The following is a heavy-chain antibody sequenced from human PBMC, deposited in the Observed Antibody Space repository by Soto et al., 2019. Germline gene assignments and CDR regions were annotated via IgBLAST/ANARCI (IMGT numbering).Heavy chain of an antibody. V-gene: IGHV3-13*01. J-gene: IGHJ6*02. CDR2: IGTAGDT. CDR3: ARGKAAYYDFWSGSTGMDA. Sequence: GGSLRLSCAASGFTFSSYDMHWVRQATGKGLEWVSAIGTAGDTYYPGSVKGRFTISRENAKNSLYLQMNSLRAGDTAVYYCARGKAAYYDFWSGSTGMDAWGQGTTVTVSS. D-gene: IGHD3-3*01. CDR1: GFTFSSYD.